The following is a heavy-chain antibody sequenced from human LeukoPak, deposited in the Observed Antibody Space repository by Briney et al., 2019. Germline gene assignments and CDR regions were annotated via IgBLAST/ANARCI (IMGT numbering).Heavy chain of an antibody. CDR1: GFAFSNYG. V-gene: IGHV3-23*01. Sequence: PGGSLRLSCAASGFAFSNYGMTWVRQSPGKGLECVSAINESGGDAYYADSVRGRFTISRDNSKNTLHLQMNSLSVEDTAVYYCASRSRDRAFDFWGQGTLVTVSS. J-gene: IGHJ4*02. CDR3: ASRSRDRAFDF. CDR2: INESGGDA.